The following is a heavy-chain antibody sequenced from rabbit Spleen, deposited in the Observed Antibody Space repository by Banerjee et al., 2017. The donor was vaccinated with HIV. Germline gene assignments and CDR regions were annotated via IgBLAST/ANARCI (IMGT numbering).Heavy chain of an antibody. CDR2: IYTGNGKT. CDR1: GFSFSRGYD. CDR3: ARAGEGGDGYLNL. J-gene: IGHJ4*01. D-gene: IGHD5-1*01. Sequence: QEQVEESGGGLVKPEGSLTLTCKASGFSFSRGYDMCWVRQAPGKGLEWIGCIYTGNGKTYYASWAKGRFTISKTSSTTVTLQMTSLPVADTATYFCARAGEGGDGYLNLWGPGTLVTVS. V-gene: IGHV1S45*01.